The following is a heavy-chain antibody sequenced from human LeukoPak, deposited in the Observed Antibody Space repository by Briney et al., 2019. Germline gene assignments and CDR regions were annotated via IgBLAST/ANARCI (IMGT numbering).Heavy chain of an antibody. V-gene: IGHV4-39*01. D-gene: IGHD3/OR15-3a*01. CDR2: MYYSGST. Sequence: SETLSLTCSVSGGSISSDSFYWGWIRQPPGKGLEWIGRMYYSGSTYYNPSLKSRVTISVDTSKYQYSLKLSSVTAADTAVYYCARWTKNYFDYWGQGTLVTVSS. CDR3: ARWTKNYFDY. CDR1: GGSISSDSFY. J-gene: IGHJ4*02.